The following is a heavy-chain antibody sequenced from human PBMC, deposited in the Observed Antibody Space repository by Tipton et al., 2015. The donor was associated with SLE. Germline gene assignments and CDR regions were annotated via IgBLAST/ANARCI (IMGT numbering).Heavy chain of an antibody. V-gene: IGHV4-59*01. D-gene: IGHD5-24*01. J-gene: IGHJ5*02. CDR2: ISYSGST. Sequence: TLSLTCTVSGDSITSDYWTWIPQPPGKGLEWIGYISYSGSTNYNPSVRSRVSISLDTSKNQFSLKVKSVTTADTAVYYCARMRGGYNAHHWGQGTLVTVSS. CDR3: ARMRGGYNAHH. CDR1: GDSITSDY.